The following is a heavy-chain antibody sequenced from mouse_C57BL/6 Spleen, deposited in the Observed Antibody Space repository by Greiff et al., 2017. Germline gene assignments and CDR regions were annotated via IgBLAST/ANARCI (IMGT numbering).Heavy chain of an antibody. CDR2: INPNNGGT. V-gene: IGHV1-26*01. CDR1: GYTFTDYY. J-gene: IGHJ2*01. Sequence: EVQLQQSGPELVKPGASVKISCKASGYTFTDYYMNWVKQSHGKSLEWIGDINPNNGGTSYNQKFKGKATLTVDKSSSTAYMELRSLTSEDSAVYYCATGLITTVVAEDGYWGQGTTLTVSS. CDR3: ATGLITTVVAEDGY. D-gene: IGHD1-1*01.